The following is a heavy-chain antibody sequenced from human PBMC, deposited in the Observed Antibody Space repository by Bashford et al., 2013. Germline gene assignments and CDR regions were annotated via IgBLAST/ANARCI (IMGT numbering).Heavy chain of an antibody. CDR1: GYTFTSYA. Sequence: ASVKVSCKASGYTFTSYAMHWVRQAPGQRLEWMGWINAGNGNTKYSQKFQGRVTITRDTSASTAYMELSSLRSEDTAVYYCARGYSGYDLVNDAFDIWGQGTMGHRLL. CDR3: ARGYSGYDLVNDAFDI. CDR2: INAGNGNT. J-gene: IGHJ3*02. V-gene: IGHV1-3*01. D-gene: IGHD5-12*01.